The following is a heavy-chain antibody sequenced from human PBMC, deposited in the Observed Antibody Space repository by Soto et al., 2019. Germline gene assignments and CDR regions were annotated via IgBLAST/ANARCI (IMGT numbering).Heavy chain of an antibody. CDR3: ARADSITIFGVAPDY. CDR2: INAGNGNT. V-gene: IGHV1-3*01. CDR1: GYTFTSYA. J-gene: IGHJ4*02. D-gene: IGHD3-3*01. Sequence: QVQLVQSGAEVKKPGASVKVYCKASGYTFTSYAMHWVRQAPGQRLEWMGWINAGNGNTKYSQKFQGRVTITRDTSASTAYMELSSLRSEDTAVYYCARADSITIFGVAPDYWGQGTLVTVSS.